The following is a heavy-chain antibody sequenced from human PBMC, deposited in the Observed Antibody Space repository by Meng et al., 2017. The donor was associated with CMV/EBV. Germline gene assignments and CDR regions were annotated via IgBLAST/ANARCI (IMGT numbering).Heavy chain of an antibody. Sequence: YGLTLSSYRMNWVSKAPGKGLEWVSSISSSSSYIYYADSVKGRFTISRDNAKNSLYLQMNSLRAEDTAVYYCARDPVVSSTPGEWNYWGQGTLVTVSS. CDR2: ISSSSSYI. V-gene: IGHV3-21*01. CDR1: GLTLSSYR. J-gene: IGHJ4*02. CDR3: ARDPVVSSTPGEWNY. D-gene: IGHD2-2*01.